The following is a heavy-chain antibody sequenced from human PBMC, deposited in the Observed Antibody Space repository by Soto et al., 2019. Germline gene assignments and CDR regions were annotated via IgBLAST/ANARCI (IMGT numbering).Heavy chain of an antibody. J-gene: IGHJ5*02. CDR1: GGSISSGGYY. CDR3: ARDRMQYPNWFDP. CDR2: IYYSGST. Sequence: PSETLSLTCTVSGGSISSGGYYWSWIRQHPGKGLEWIGYIYYSGSTYYNPSLKSRVTISVDTSKNQFSLKLSSVTAADTAVYYCARDRMQYPNWFDPWGQGTPVTVSS. V-gene: IGHV4-31*03. D-gene: IGHD2-2*01.